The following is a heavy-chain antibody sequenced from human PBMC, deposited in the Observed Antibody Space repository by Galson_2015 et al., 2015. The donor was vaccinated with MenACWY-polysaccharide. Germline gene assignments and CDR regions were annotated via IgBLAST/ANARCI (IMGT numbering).Heavy chain of an antibody. Sequence: SLRLSCPASGLSFSSYWMHWVRHVPGKGLAWVSQIDPDGTTIEYEDSATRRLTISRDHDKNTLYLQLNSLRAEDLGIYYCARGGGEWFRCGQGSLVTVSS. CDR1: GLSFSSYW. CDR2: IDPDGTTI. D-gene: IGHD3-16*01. J-gene: IGHJ4*02. V-gene: IGHV3-74*01. CDR3: ARGGGEWFR.